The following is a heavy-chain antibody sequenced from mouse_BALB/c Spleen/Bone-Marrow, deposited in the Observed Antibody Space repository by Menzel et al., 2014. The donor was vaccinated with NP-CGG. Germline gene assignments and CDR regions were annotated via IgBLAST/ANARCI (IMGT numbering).Heavy chain of an antibody. J-gene: IGHJ4*01. CDR1: GYTFTDYE. D-gene: IGHD2-3*01. Sequence: QVQLKQSGAELVRPGASVKLSRKALGYTFTDYEIHWVKQTPVHGLEWIGAIHPRSGGTAYNQKFKGKATLTADKSSSIAYMELSSLTSEDAAVYYCTRDGDGYYPYTLDNWGQGTSVTVSS. CDR2: IHPRSGGT. CDR3: TRDGDGYYPYTLDN. V-gene: IGHV1-15*01.